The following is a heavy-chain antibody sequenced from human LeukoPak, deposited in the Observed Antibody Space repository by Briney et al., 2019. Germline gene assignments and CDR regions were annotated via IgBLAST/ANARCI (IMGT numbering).Heavy chain of an antibody. CDR1: GGSISGYH. CDR3: ARVPRSYYYYYYLDV. Sequence: SETLSLTCNVSGGSISGYHWSWVRQPPGKGLEWLGYIYYSGSSNYNPSLKSRITMSADTSKNQFSLKLSSVTAADTAVYYCARVPRSYYYYYYLDVWGKGTTVTVSS. V-gene: IGHV4-59*01. CDR2: IYYSGSS. J-gene: IGHJ6*03.